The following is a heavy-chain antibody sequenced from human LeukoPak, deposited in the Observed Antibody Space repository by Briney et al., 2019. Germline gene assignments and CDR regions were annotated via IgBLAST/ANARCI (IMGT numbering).Heavy chain of an antibody. J-gene: IGHJ4*02. D-gene: IGHD6-19*01. CDR2: INAANGNR. CDR1: GYTFTSYA. V-gene: IGHV1-3*01. Sequence: ASVKVSCKASGYTFTSYAIHWVRQAPGQRLEWMGWINAANGNRKYSQKFQDRVTITREPSATTAYMELNSLTSEDTAVYYCARLSDDSGWTFDYWGQGTLVTVSS. CDR3: ARLSDDSGWTFDY.